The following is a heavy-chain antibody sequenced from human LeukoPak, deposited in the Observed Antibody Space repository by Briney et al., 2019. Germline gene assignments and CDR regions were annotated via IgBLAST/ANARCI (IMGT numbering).Heavy chain of an antibody. Sequence: SETLSLTCAVSGGPISSSNWWSWVRQPPGKGLEWIGEIYHSGSTNYNPSLKSRVTISVVTSKNQFSLKLSSVTAADTAVYYCASSDYYDSGYYYMDVWGKGTTVTISS. CDR1: GGPISSSNW. CDR3: ASSDYYDSGYYYMDV. J-gene: IGHJ6*03. V-gene: IGHV4-4*02. CDR2: IYHSGST. D-gene: IGHD3-10*01.